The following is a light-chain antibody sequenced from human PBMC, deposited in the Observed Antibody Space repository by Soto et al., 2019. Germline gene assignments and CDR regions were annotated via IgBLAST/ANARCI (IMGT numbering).Light chain of an antibody. Sequence: QSVLTQPPSVSAAPGQRVTISCNGSNSNIGAHYEVHWYQQFPGTAPKLLISNNTNRPSGVPDRFSGSKSGTSASLAITGLQAEDEADYYCQSYDSSLSGYVFGTGTKLTVL. CDR2: NNT. CDR1: NSNIGAHYE. V-gene: IGLV1-40*01. J-gene: IGLJ1*01. CDR3: QSYDSSLSGYV.